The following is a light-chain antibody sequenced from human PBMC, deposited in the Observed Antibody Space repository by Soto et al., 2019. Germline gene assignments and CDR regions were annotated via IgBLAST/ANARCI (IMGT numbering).Light chain of an antibody. CDR3: HQSPSAPRT. V-gene: IGKV1-39*01. Sequence: DIQMTQSPSSLSASVGDRVTITCRASQSISNFLNWYQQKPGKAPKLLISAASSLQSGVPSRFRGSGSGTDFILTISSLQPDDYATYYCHQSPSAPRTFGQGTKVDIK. CDR2: AAS. CDR1: QSISNF. J-gene: IGKJ2*01.